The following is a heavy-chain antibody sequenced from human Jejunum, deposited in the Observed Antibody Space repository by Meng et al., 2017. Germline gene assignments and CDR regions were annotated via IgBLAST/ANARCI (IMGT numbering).Heavy chain of an antibody. D-gene: IGHD6-13*01. CDR2: VFYSGTT. V-gene: IGHV4-39*01. CDR3: ARLANSSPDY. J-gene: IGHJ4*02. CDR1: GGSISSRSYY. Sequence: QLQLQESGPGLVKPSDTLSLTCTVSGGSISSRSYYWGWIRQPPGKGLEWIASVFYSGTTYYNPSLQSRVTISIDTSKNQFSMRLTSVTATDTSVYYCARLANSSPDYWGRGTLVTVSS.